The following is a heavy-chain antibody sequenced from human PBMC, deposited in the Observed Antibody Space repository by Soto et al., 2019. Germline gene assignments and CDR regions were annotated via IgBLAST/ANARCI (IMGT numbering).Heavy chain of an antibody. CDR2: ISAYNGNT. Sequence: ASVKVSCTASGYTFTSYGISWVRQAPGQGLEWMGWISAYNGNTNYAQKLQGRVTMTTDTSTSTAYMELRSLRSDDTAVYYCARDVEMTTVTSFDYWGQGTLVTVSS. CDR3: ARDVEMTTVTSFDY. V-gene: IGHV1-18*01. D-gene: IGHD4-17*01. CDR1: GYTFTSYG. J-gene: IGHJ4*02.